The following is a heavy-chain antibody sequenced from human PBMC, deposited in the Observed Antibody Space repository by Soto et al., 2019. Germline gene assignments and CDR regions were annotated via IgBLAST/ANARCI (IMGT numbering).Heavy chain of an antibody. J-gene: IGHJ4*02. CDR3: ARQLIT. CDR2: IYYSGTT. V-gene: IGHV4-59*08. CDR1: GDSISNYY. Sequence: QVQLQESDPGLVKPSETLSLTCTVSGDSISNYYWTWIRQPPGKGLEWIGYIYYSGTTNYNPSLKSRVTISVDTSKNQFSLKLSSVTAADTAVYYCARQLITWGQGTLVTVSS.